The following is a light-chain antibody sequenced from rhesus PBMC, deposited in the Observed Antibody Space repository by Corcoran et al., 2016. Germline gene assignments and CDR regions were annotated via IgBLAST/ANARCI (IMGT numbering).Light chain of an antibody. CDR2: GTT. Sequence: EIVMTQSPATLALSLGERATLSCRASQSVSSYLAWYQAKPGQAPRLLIYGTTSRATGIPDRFSGSSAGTQYTLTISSLGPGDVGISFCMQSSTWPQYSFGQGTKVEI. CDR3: MQSSTWPQYS. V-gene: IGKV3-24*04. J-gene: IGKJ2*01. CDR1: QSVSSY.